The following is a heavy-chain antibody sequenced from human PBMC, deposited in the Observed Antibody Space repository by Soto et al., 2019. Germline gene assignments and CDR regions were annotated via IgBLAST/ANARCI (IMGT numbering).Heavy chain of an antibody. CDR2: ISGIGGST. V-gene: IGHV3-23*01. D-gene: IGHD5-18*01. CDR3: AKKDTAMVTGHFDY. J-gene: IGHJ4*02. CDR1: GFTFSSYP. Sequence: PGGSLRLSCAASGFTFSSYPMSWVRQAPGKGLEWVSIISGIGGSTYYADFVKGRFTISRDNSKNTLYLQMNSLRAEDTAVYYCAKKDTAMVTGHFDYWGQETLVTVSS.